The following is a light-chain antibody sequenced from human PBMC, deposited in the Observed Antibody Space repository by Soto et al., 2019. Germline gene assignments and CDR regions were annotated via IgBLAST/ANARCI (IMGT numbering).Light chain of an antibody. V-gene: IGKV1-5*03. J-gene: IGKJ1*01. CDR2: KAS. Sequence: DIQMTQSPSTLPASVGDTVTITCRASQSISSWLAWYQQKPGKAPKLLIYKASSLESGVPSRFSGSGSGTEFTLTISSLQPDDFATYYCQQYNSYWTFGQAT. CDR3: QQYNSYWT. CDR1: QSISSW.